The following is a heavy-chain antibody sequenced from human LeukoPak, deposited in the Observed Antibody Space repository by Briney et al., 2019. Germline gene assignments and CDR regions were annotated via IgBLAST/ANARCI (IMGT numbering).Heavy chain of an antibody. CDR1: GFTFSSYA. CDR3: AKSYNGYESKPDY. CDR2: ISNSGGRT. J-gene: IGHJ4*02. Sequence: PWGSLRLSCAASGFTFSSYAMSWVRQAPGKGLEWVSSISNSGGRTFYTDSVKGRFTISRDNSKITLYLQMNSLRAEDTAVYYCAKSYNGYESKPDYWGQGTLVTVSS. V-gene: IGHV3-23*01. D-gene: IGHD5-12*01.